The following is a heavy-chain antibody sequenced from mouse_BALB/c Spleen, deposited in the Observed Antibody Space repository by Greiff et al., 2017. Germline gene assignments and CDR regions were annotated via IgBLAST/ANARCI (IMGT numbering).Heavy chain of an antibody. CDR3: ARDGSSYGWFAY. J-gene: IGHJ3*01. V-gene: IGHV5-12-1*01. D-gene: IGHD1-1*01. CDR1: GFAFSSYD. CDR2: ISSGGGST. Sequence: EVKVVESGGGLVKPGGSLKLSCAASGFAFSSYDMSWVRQTPEKRLEWVAYISSGGGSTYYPDTVKGRFTISRDNAKNTLYLQMSSLKSEDTAMYYCARDGSSYGWFAYWGQGTLVTVSA.